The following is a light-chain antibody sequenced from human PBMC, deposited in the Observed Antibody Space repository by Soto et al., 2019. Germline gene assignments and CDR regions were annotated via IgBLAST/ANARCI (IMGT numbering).Light chain of an antibody. CDR1: RSISTY. J-gene: IGKJ5*01. Sequence: EIRLNNSRPPMYAAARDRGSXSRRASRSISTYLNWYQQIPGEAPKLLIYVGSRLQSGVPSRFSGNASGTDFTLTISSLQSEHFAVYYCQQYNNWPCITFGQGTRMDIK. CDR3: QQYNNWPCIT. V-gene: IGKV1-39*01. CDR2: VGS.